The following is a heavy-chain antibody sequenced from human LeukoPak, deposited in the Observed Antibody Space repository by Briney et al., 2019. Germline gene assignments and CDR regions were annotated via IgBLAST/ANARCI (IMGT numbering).Heavy chain of an antibody. V-gene: IGHV3-7*01. CDR3: ARGRCSSTSCFFDY. D-gene: IGHD2-2*01. Sequence: GGSLRLSCAASGFTFSSYWMSWVRQAPGKGLEWVANIKQDGSEKYYVDSVKGRFTISGDNAKNSLSLQMNSLRAEDTAVYYCARGRCSSTSCFFDYWGQGTLVTVSS. CDR1: GFTFSSYW. CDR2: IKQDGSEK. J-gene: IGHJ4*02.